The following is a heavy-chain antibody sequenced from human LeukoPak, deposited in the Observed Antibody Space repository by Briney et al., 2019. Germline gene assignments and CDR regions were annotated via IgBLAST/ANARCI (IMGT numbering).Heavy chain of an antibody. J-gene: IGHJ6*03. CDR3: ARHNNGRNYYYMDV. CDR2: VYYSGST. Sequence: SETLSLTCTVSGGSISSSSYYWGWIRQPPGKGLEWIGSVYYSGSTYYNPSLKSRVTISVDTSKNQLSLKLSSVTAADTAVYYCARHNNGRNYYYMDVWGKGTTVTVSS. CDR1: GGSISSSSYY. V-gene: IGHV4-39*01. D-gene: IGHD1/OR15-1a*01.